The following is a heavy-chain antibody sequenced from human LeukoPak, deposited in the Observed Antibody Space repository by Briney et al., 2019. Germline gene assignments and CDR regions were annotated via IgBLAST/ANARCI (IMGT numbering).Heavy chain of an antibody. CDR1: GFTFSSYS. Sequence: GGSLRLSCAASGFTFSSYSMNWVRQAPGKGLEWVSYISSSSSTIYYADSVKGRFTISRDNAKNSLYLQMNSLRAEDTAVYYCARATDETDIVVVSSDVWGKGTTVTVSS. D-gene: IGHD2-2*01. V-gene: IGHV3-48*01. J-gene: IGHJ6*04. CDR3: ARATDETDIVVVSSDV. CDR2: ISSSSSTI.